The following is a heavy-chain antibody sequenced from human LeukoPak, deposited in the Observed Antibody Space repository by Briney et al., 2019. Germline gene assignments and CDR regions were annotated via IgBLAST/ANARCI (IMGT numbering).Heavy chain of an antibody. Sequence: ASQTLSLTCTVSGYAITSGGFSWNWIRQPPGEGLEWIGCIYDRGPAYYNPSLKSRFTISVDRPKNQFFLNVTSLTAADTAVYYCARSRQASGLFNSWGQGTLVVVSS. D-gene: IGHD3-10*01. V-gene: IGHV4-30-2*01. CDR3: ARSRQASGLFNS. CDR2: IYDRGPA. J-gene: IGHJ5*01. CDR1: GYAITSGGFS.